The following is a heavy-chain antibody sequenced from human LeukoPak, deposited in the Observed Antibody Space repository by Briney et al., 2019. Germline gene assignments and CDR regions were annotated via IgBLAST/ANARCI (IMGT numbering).Heavy chain of an antibody. V-gene: IGHV3-30-3*01. J-gene: IGHJ4*02. CDR2: ISYDGSNK. D-gene: IGHD3-10*01. CDR1: GFTFSSYA. Sequence: GGSLRLSCAASGFTFSSYAMHWVRQAPGKGLEWVAVISYDGSNKYYADSVKGRFTISRDNSKNTLYLQMNSLRAEDTAVYYCARPPNREWGQGTLVTVSS. CDR3: ARPPNRE.